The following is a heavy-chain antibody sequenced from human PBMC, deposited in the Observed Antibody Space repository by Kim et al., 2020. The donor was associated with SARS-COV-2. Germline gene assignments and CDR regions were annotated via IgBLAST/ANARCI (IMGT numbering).Heavy chain of an antibody. CDR1: GGSISNYY. Sequence: SETLSLSCTVSGGSISNYYWSWIRQPPGKGLEWIGYIYYSGSTNYNPSLKSRVTISADTSKNQFSLKLSSVTAADTAVYYCVRHFYRDWAVAGTGWGQGTLVTVSS. D-gene: IGHD6-19*01. CDR3: VRHFYRDWAVAGTG. V-gene: IGHV4-59*08. CDR2: IYYSGST. J-gene: IGHJ4*02.